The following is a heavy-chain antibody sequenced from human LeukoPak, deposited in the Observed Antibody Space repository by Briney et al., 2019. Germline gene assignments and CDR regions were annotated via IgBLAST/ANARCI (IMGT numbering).Heavy chain of an antibody. CDR2: INWNGGST. D-gene: IGHD4-17*01. Sequence: GGSLRLSCAASGFTFDDYGMTWVRQAPGKGLEWVSNINWNGGSTTYADSVKGRFTISRDSAKSSLYLQMNGLRAEDTALYYCARGPEVTVRDWYFQHWGQGTLVTVSS. CDR3: ARGPEVTVRDWYFQH. V-gene: IGHV3-20*04. CDR1: GFTFDDYG. J-gene: IGHJ1*01.